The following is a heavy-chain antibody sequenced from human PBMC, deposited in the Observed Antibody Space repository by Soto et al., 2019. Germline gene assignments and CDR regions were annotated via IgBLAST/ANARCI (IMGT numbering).Heavy chain of an antibody. V-gene: IGHV4-34*01. CDR2: INHSGST. J-gene: IGHJ4*02. D-gene: IGHD6-6*01. Sequence: TETLSLTCAVYGGSFSGYYLSWIRQPPGKGLEWNGEINHSGSTNYNPSLKSRVTISVDTSKNQFSLKLSSVTAADTAVYYCARGGRIAARLAFDYWGQGTLVTVSS. CDR1: GGSFSGYY. CDR3: ARGGRIAARLAFDY.